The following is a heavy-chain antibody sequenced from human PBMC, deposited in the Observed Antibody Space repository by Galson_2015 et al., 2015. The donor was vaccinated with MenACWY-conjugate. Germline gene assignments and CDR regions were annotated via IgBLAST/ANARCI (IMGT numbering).Heavy chain of an antibody. D-gene: IGHD2-15*01. CDR1: GFTFSSYS. Sequence: SLRLSCAASGFTFSSYSMNWVRQAPGKGLEWVSYISYSSNTIYYADSVKGRFTISRDNAKDSLYLQMNSLRAEDTAVYYCARNGHCSSGSCKSYNWFDPWGQGTLVTVSS. J-gene: IGHJ5*02. CDR3: ARNGHCSSGSCKSYNWFDP. V-gene: IGHV3-48*01. CDR2: ISYSSNTI.